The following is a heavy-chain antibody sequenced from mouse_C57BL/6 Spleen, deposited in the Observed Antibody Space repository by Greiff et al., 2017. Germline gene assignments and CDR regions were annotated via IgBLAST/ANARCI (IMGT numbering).Heavy chain of an antibody. CDR3: ARWNYGSSYEDWYFDV. Sequence: EVKLQESGPGLAKPSQTLSLTCSVTGYSITSDYWNWIRKFPGNKLEYMGYISYSGSTYYNPSLKSRISITRDTSKNQYYLQLNSVTTEDTATYYCARWNYGSSYEDWYFDVWGTGTTVTVSS. CDR1: GYSITSDY. CDR2: ISYSGST. V-gene: IGHV3-8*01. D-gene: IGHD1-1*01. J-gene: IGHJ1*03.